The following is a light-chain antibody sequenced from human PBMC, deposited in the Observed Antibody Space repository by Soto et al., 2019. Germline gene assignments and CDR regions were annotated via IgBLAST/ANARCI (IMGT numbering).Light chain of an antibody. V-gene: IGLV2-8*01. J-gene: IGLJ2*01. Sequence: QSALTQPPSASGSPGQSVTISCTGIGGDVDGNKYVSWYQQHPGKAPKLIIFEVSKRPSGVPDRFSGSKSGNTASLTVSGLQADDEADYYCSSTKIFGGGTKLTVL. CDR3: SSTKI. CDR2: EVS. CDR1: GGDVDGNKY.